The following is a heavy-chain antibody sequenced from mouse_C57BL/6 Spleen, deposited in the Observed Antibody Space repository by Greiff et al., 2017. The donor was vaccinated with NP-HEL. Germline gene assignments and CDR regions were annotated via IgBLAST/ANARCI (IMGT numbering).Heavy chain of an antibody. J-gene: IGHJ1*03. CDR1: GYSITSGYY. CDR2: ISYDGSN. CDR3: ARDNDYDENWYFDV. V-gene: IGHV3-6*01. D-gene: IGHD2-4*01. Sequence: VQLKESGPGLVKPSQSLSLTCSVTGYSITSGYYWNWIRQFPGNKLEWMGYISYDGSNNYNPSLKNRISITRDTSKNQFFLKLNSVTTEDTATYYCARDNDYDENWYFDVWGTGTTVTVSS.